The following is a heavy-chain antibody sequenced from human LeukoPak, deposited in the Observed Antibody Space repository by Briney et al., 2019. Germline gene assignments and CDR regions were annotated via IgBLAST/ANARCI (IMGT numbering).Heavy chain of an antibody. CDR1: GGSISSSIYY. CDR2: VFYNGAT. Sequence: PSETLSLTCIVSGGSISSSIYYWAWVRQPPGKGLEWIGTVFYNGATQYSPSLRSRVTISIDTSTNQFSLKLSPVTAADTAVYYCARDIRYSSSWYDYWGQGTLVTVSS. CDR3: ARDIRYSSSWYDY. V-gene: IGHV4-39*07. D-gene: IGHD6-13*01. J-gene: IGHJ4*02.